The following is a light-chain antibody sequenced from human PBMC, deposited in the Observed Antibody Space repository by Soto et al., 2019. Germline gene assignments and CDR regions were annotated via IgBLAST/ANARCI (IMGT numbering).Light chain of an antibody. Sequence: DIQMTQSPSHLSASVGDRVTITCRASHSISTWLAWYQQKPGKAPKLLIYKASSLESGVPSRFSGSGSGTEFTLTISSLQPEDFATYYCQQYNSYWTFGQGNKVEIK. J-gene: IGKJ1*01. CDR2: KAS. CDR3: QQYNSYWT. CDR1: HSISTW. V-gene: IGKV1-5*03.